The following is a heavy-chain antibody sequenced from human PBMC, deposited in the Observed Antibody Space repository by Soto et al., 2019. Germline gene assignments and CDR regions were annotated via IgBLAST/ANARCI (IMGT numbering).Heavy chain of an antibody. CDR2: ITSNGGNT. CDR3: ARRIPFGYGMDV. D-gene: IGHD2-21*01. CDR1: GFTFSSYG. J-gene: IGHJ6*02. V-gene: IGHV3-64*01. Sequence: GSLRLSCAASGFTFSSYGMHWVRQAPGKGLEYVSVITSNGGNTDYASSVKGRFTISRDNSKNTLYLQMGSLRAEDMAVYYCARRIPFGYGMDVWGQGTTVTVSS.